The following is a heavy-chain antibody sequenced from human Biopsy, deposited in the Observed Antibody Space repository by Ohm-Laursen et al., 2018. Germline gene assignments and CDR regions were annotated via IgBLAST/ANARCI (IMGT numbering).Heavy chain of an antibody. CDR3: TRGGYYYDSLAYYYWFDP. CDR2: INAKTGDT. D-gene: IGHD3-22*01. V-gene: IGHV1-2*02. CDR1: GYTFTGYH. J-gene: IGHJ5*02. Sequence: GSSVKVSCKASGYTFTGYHAHWVRQAPGQGLELMGWINAKTGDTNYAQKFQGRVTMTRDTSISTVYVDLSSLRADDTAVYYCTRGGYYYDSLAYYYWFDPWGQGTLVTVSS.